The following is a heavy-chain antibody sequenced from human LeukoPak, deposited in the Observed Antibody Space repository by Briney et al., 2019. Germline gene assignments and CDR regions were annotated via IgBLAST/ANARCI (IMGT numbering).Heavy chain of an antibody. CDR1: GGSISSGGYY. Sequence: SETLSLTCTVSGGSISSGGYYWSWIRQPPGKGLEWIGYIYHSGSTYYNPSLKSRVTISVDRSKNQFSLKLSSVTAADTAVYYCARRRLCGGDCPGPFDIWGQGTMVTVSS. CDR2: IYHSGST. D-gene: IGHD2-21*02. V-gene: IGHV4-30-2*02. CDR3: ARRRLCGGDCPGPFDI. J-gene: IGHJ3*02.